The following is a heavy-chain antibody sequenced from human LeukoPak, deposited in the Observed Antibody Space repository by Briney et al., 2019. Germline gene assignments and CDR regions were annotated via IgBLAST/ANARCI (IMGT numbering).Heavy chain of an antibody. D-gene: IGHD4-17*01. CDR2: ISSNGGST. J-gene: IGHJ4*02. Sequence: SGGSLRLSCAASGLAFSAYKMHWVRQAPGKGLEYVSAISSNGGSTYYADSVKGRFTISRDNSKNTLYLQMSSLRAEDTAVYYCVKLAAGYGDYDGDYWGQGTLVTVSS. CDR3: VKLAAGYGDYDGDY. CDR1: GLAFSAYK. V-gene: IGHV3-64D*06.